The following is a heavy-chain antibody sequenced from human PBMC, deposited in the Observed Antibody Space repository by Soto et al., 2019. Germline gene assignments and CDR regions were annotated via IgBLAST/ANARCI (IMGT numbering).Heavy chain of an antibody. Sequence: QVQLVQSGAEVKKPGSSVKVSCKASGGTFSSYTFNWVRQAPGQGLEWMGGIIPIFATANYAQKFQGRVTITADESPSTAYMDLSSLSSEDTAIYYCARDVRVSGYYRSRPRLGMDVWGQGTTVTVSS. J-gene: IGHJ6*02. CDR3: ARDVRVSGYYRSRPRLGMDV. CDR2: IIPIFATA. D-gene: IGHD3-3*01. V-gene: IGHV1-69*01. CDR1: GGTFSSYT.